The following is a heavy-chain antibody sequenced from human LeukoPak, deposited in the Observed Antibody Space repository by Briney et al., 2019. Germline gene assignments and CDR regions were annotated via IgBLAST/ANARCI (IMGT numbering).Heavy chain of an antibody. CDR3: ARLSDFEVVASFYFES. CDR1: GGSISSSDYY. CDR2: IYYSGTT. J-gene: IGHJ4*02. Sequence: SETLSLTCSVSGGSISSSDYYWGWIRQPPGKGLEWIGSIYYSGTTCYNPSLKSRVSISIDTSKNQFSLKLSSMTAADTAVYFCARLSDFEVVASFYFESWGQGALVTVSS. V-gene: IGHV4-39*01. D-gene: IGHD2-15*01.